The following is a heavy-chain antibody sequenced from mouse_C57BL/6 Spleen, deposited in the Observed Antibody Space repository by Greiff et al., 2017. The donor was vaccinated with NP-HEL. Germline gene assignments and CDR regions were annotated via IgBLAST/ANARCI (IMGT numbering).Heavy chain of an antibody. V-gene: IGHV1-64*01. D-gene: IGHD1-1*01. Sequence: VQLQQSGAELVKPGASVKLSCKASGYTFTSYWMHWVKQRPGQGLEWIGMIHPNSGSTNYNEKFKSKATLTVDKSSSTAYMELSSLTSEDSAVYDCARGSYCGSGGAMDYWGQGTSVTVSS. CDR2: IHPNSGST. J-gene: IGHJ4*01. CDR3: ARGSYCGSGGAMDY. CDR1: GYTFTSYW.